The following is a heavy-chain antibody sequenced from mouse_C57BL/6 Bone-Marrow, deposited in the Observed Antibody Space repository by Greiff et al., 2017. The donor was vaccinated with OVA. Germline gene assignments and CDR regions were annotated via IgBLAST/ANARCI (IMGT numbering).Heavy chain of an antibody. CDR2: IDPSTGGT. V-gene: IGHV1-42*01. Sequence: VQLQQPGPELVKPGASVKLSCKASGYSFTGYYMNWVKQSPEQSLAWIGEIDPSTGGTTYNQKFKAKATLTVDKSSSTAYMQLKSLTSEDSAVYYSARYDYDWIAFWGQGTLVTVSA. J-gene: IGHJ3*01. CDR1: GYSFTGYY. D-gene: IGHD2-4*01. CDR3: ARYDYDWIAF.